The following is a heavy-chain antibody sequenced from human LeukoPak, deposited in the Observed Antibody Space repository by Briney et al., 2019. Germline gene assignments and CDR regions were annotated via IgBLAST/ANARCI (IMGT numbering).Heavy chain of an antibody. CDR2: MNPNIGNT. V-gene: IGHV1-8*01. D-gene: IGHD5-12*01. CDR3: ALRSRGYSGYDAFDY. CDR1: GYTFTSYD. Sequence: ASVKVSCKASGYTFTSYDINWVRQATGQGLEWMGWMNPNIGNTGYAQKFQGRVTMTRNTSISTAYMELSSLRSEDTAVYYCALRSRGYSGYDAFDYWGQGTLVTVSS. J-gene: IGHJ4*02.